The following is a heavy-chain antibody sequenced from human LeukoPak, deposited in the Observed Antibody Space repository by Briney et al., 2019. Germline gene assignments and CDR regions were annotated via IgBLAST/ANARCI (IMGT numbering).Heavy chain of an antibody. J-gene: IGHJ4*02. Sequence: GASVKVSCKASGYTFTGYYMHWVRQAPGQGLEWMGWINPNSGGTNYAQKFQGRVTMTRDTSISTAYMELSRLRSDDTAVYYCARSQDTAMVSTLNWGQGTLVTVSS. V-gene: IGHV1-2*02. CDR3: ARSQDTAMVSTLN. CDR1: GYTFTGYY. CDR2: INPNSGGT. D-gene: IGHD5-18*01.